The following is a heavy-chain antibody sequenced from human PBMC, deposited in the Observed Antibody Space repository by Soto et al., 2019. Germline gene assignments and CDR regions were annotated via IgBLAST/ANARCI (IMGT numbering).Heavy chain of an antibody. D-gene: IGHD6-13*01. Sequence: QVQLVESGGGVVQPGRSLRLSCAASGFTFSSYGMHWVRQAPGKGLEWVAVIWYDGSNKDYEDSVKGRFTISRDNSKNTLYLQMNSQRAEDTAVYYCARDHHSSSWDGGLVYCYYGMDVWGQGTTVTVSS. J-gene: IGHJ6*02. CDR1: GFTFSSYG. CDR3: ARDHHSSSWDGGLVYCYYGMDV. V-gene: IGHV3-33*01. CDR2: IWYDGSNK.